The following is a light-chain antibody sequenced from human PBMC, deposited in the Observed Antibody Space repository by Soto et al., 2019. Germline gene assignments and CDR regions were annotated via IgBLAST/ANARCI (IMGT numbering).Light chain of an antibody. CDR1: QSVSTNF. CDR3: QQYGRTSWT. J-gene: IGKJ1*01. Sequence: EIVLTQSPGTLSLSPGEGATLSCRASQSVSTNFFAWNQQKPGQAPRLLIYGASTRATGIPDRFSGSGSGTDFTLTISRLEPEDCAVYYCQQYGRTSWTCGQGTKVDIK. V-gene: IGKV3-20*01. CDR2: GAS.